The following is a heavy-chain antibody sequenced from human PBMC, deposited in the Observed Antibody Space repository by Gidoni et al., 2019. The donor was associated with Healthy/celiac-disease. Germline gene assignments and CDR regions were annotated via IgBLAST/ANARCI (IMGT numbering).Heavy chain of an antibody. CDR2: ISSSSSTI. Sequence: EVQLVESGGGWVQPGGSLRLSCAASGFPFSSYSMNWVRQAPGKGLEWVSYISSSSSTIYYADSVKGRFTISRDNAKNSLYLQMNSLRDEDTAVYYCARGRAKYGWFDPWGQGTLVTVSS. J-gene: IGHJ5*02. CDR1: GFPFSSYS. CDR3: ARGRAKYGWFDP. D-gene: IGHD3-10*01. V-gene: IGHV3-48*02.